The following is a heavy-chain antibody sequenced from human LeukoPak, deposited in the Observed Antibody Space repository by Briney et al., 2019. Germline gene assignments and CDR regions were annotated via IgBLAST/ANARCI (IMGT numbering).Heavy chain of an antibody. CDR1: GFIFGSYA. CDR2: ISGSGSST. CDR3: ARRPYGMDV. Sequence: GGSLRLSCAASGFIFGSYAMSWVRQAPGMGLESVSAISGSGSSTYYADSVKGRFTISRDNSKNSLYLQMNSLRDEDTAVYYCARRPYGMDVWGQGTTVTVSS. J-gene: IGHJ6*02. V-gene: IGHV3-23*01.